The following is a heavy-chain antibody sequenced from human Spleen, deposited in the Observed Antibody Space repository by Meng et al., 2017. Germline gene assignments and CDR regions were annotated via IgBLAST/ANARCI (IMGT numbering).Heavy chain of an antibody. J-gene: IGHJ6*02. V-gene: IGHV4-39*07. CDR3: ARVPSSGWYGNGMDV. D-gene: IGHD6-19*01. Sequence: SETLSLTCTVSGGSISSSSYYWGWIRQPPGKGLEWIGSIYYSGSTYYNPSLKSRVTISVDTSKNQFSLKLSSVTAADTAVYYCARVPSSGWYGNGMDVWGQGTTVTVSS. CDR2: IYYSGST. CDR1: GGSISSSSYY.